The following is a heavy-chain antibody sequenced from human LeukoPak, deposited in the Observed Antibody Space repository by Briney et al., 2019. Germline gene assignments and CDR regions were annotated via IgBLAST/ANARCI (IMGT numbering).Heavy chain of an antibody. Sequence: GGSLRLSCAASGFTFSSYAMHWVRQAPGKGLEWVAVISYDGSNKYYADSVKGRFTISRDNSKNTLYLQVNSLRAEDTAVYYCARDSQSRYFDYWGQGTLVTVSS. J-gene: IGHJ4*02. CDR3: ARDSQSRYFDY. D-gene: IGHD6-19*01. CDR1: GFTFSSYA. V-gene: IGHV3-30*01. CDR2: ISYDGSNK.